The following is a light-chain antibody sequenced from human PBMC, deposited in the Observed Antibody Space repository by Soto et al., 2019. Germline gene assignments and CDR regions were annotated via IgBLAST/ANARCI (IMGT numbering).Light chain of an antibody. CDR1: RSNIGTNY. CDR2: ANN. V-gene: IGLV1-47*02. CDR3: ASWDDSLSGVV. J-gene: IGLJ2*01. Sequence: QLVLTQPPSASGTPGLRVTISCSGSRSNIGTNYVYWYQQLPGTAPKVLIYANNHRPSGVPDRFSGSKSGTSASLAISGLRSEDEADYYCASWDDSLSGVVFGGGTKLTVL.